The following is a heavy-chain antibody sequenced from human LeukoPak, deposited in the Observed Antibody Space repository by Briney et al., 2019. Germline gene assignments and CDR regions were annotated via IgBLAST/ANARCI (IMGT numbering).Heavy chain of an antibody. CDR3: ARFSSLEELSLFRY. J-gene: IGHJ4*02. D-gene: IGHD3-16*02. Sequence: GGSLRLSCAASGFIFNNYWLTWVRQSPGKGLEWLASIKQDGREKKYVDSVKGRFTISRDNAKNSLYLQMNTLRAEGTAVYYCARFSSLEELSLFRYWGQGTLVTVSS. CDR2: IKQDGREK. V-gene: IGHV3-7*01. CDR1: GFIFNNYW.